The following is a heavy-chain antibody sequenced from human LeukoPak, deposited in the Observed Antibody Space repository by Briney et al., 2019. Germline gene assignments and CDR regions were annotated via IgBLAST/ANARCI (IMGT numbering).Heavy chain of an antibody. D-gene: IGHD1-1*01. CDR3: ARHSLERWRGVWFDP. Sequence: PSGTLSLTCAVSGGSISSSNWWSWVRQPPGKGLEWIGEIYHSGSTNYNPSLKSRVTISVDTSKNQFSLKLSSVTAADTAVYYCARHSLERWRGVWFDPWGQGTLVTVSS. J-gene: IGHJ5*02. CDR1: GGSISSSNW. CDR2: IYHSGST. V-gene: IGHV4-4*02.